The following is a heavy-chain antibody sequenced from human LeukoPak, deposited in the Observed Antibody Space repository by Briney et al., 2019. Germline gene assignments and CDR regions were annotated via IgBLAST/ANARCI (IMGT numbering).Heavy chain of an antibody. Sequence: SETLSLTCAVYGGSFSGYYWSWIRQPPGKGLEWIGEINHSGSTNYNPSLKSRVTISVDTSKNQFSLKLSSVTAADTAVYYCARVAPNYYDSSGYYAPWSYFDYWGQGTLVTVSS. CDR1: GGSFSGYY. D-gene: IGHD3-22*01. CDR2: INHSGST. J-gene: IGHJ4*02. V-gene: IGHV4-34*01. CDR3: ARVAPNYYDSSGYYAPWSYFDY.